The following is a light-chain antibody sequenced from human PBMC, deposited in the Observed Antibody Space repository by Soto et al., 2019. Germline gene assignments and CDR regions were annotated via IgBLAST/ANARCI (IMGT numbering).Light chain of an antibody. CDR3: QQYRSSPWT. Sequence: DIEMTQSPSTLSSSGGERAALSCRASQSISSSYLAWYQQKPGQAPRLLIYGASNWATGIPYRFSGSGSGTDFALSISSLEPEDFAVYYCQQYRSSPWTFGQGTKVDIK. J-gene: IGKJ1*01. CDR2: GAS. CDR1: QSISSSY. V-gene: IGKV3-20*01.